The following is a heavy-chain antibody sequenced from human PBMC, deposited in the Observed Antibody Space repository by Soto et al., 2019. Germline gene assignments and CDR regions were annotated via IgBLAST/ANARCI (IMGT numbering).Heavy chain of an antibody. Sequence: ASVKVSCKASGYTLTSYAMHWVRQAPGERLEWMGGINAGNGNTKYSQKFQGRVTITRDTSASTAYMELSSLRSEDTAVYYCARAPVYYDSSGYYPGAPFDYSGHGTLVTVSS. CDR3: ARAPVYYDSSGYYPGAPFDY. CDR2: INAGNGNT. CDR1: GYTLTSYA. J-gene: IGHJ4*01. D-gene: IGHD3-22*01. V-gene: IGHV1-3*01.